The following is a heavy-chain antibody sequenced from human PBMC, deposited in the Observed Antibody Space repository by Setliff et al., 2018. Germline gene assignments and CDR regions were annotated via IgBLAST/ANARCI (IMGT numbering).Heavy chain of an antibody. Sequence: PGGSLRLSCVVSGLRISNYWMSWVRRAPGKGLEWVAIIKEDTTEKYYVDSVKGRFTISKDDSRNSLYLQMNSLRVEDTAVYYCARFYGAGLPAPRAYFDYWGQGTLVTGSS. V-gene: IGHV3-7*01. CDR3: ARFYGAGLPAPRAYFDY. CDR2: IKEDTTEK. D-gene: IGHD6-19*01. J-gene: IGHJ4*02. CDR1: GLRISNYW.